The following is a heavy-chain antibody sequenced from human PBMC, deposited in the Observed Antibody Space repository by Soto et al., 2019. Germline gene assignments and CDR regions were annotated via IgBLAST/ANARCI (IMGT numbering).Heavy chain of an antibody. CDR2: IYYSGST. V-gene: IGHV4-30-4*01. J-gene: IGHJ5*02. CDR1: GGSISSGDYY. Sequence: SETLSLTCTVSGGSISSGDYYWSWIRQPPGKGLEWIGYIYYSGSTYYNPSLKSRVTISVDTSKNQFSLKLSSVTAADTAVYYRARVRGYCSSTRCFNWFDPWGQGTLVTVSS. D-gene: IGHD2-2*01. CDR3: ARVRGYCSSTRCFNWFDP.